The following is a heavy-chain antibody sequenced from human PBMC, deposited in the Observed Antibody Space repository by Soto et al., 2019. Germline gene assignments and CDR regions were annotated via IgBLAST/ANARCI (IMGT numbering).Heavy chain of an antibody. J-gene: IGHJ4*02. CDR3: TRDANYEILSGYTYFDH. V-gene: IGHV1-46*03. CDR2: INPTTGAA. D-gene: IGHD3-9*01. Sequence: QVQLVQSGAEVKKPGASMKVSCKTSGYVFTNYFIHWVRQAPGQGFEWMGVINPTTGAASYSQHFQGRVSMTRDTSTNTVAMEFSSLRSEDTALYYCTRDANYEILSGYTYFDHWGQGTLITVSS. CDR1: GYVFTNYF.